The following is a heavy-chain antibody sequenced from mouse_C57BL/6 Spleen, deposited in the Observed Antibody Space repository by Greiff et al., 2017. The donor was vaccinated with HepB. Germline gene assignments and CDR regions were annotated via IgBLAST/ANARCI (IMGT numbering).Heavy chain of an antibody. J-gene: IGHJ4*01. V-gene: IGHV1-66*01. D-gene: IGHD2-12*01. Sequence: VQLQQSGPELVKPGASVKISCKASGYSFTSYYIHWVKQRPGQGLEWIGWIYPGSGNTKYNEKFKGKATLTADTSSSTAYMQLSSLTSEDSAVYYCARNYIYAMDYWGQGTSVTVSS. CDR1: GYSFTSYY. CDR3: ARNYIYAMDY. CDR2: IYPGSGNT.